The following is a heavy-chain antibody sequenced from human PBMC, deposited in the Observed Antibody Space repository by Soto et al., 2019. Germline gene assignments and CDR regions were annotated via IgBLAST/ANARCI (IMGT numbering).Heavy chain of an antibody. CDR2: ISGSGNTI. CDR3: AKVGYDTFGYYLRSFDC. D-gene: IGHD2-2*03. J-gene: IGHJ4*02. V-gene: IGHV3-23*01. CDR1: GFTFSSYA. Sequence: PGGSLRLSCAASGFTFSSYAMHWVRQAPCKGLEFVSLISGSGNTIYYADSVKGRFTISRDNSMNTVSLQTNSLRAEDTAVYYCAKVGYDTFGYYLRSFDCWGQGTLVTVSS.